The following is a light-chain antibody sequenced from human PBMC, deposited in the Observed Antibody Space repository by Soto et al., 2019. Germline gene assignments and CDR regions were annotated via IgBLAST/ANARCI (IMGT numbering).Light chain of an antibody. J-gene: IGKJ1*01. CDR2: GAS. V-gene: IGKV3-15*01. CDR1: QGVSNN. Sequence: IVMTQSPATLSVSPGERATISCRASQGVSNNVAWFQQKPGKAPKLLIYGASTRYTGIPARFSGTGSGTEFTLTISSLQSEDFAVYYCQQYNNRPPWTFGQGTKVEIK. CDR3: QQYNNRPPWT.